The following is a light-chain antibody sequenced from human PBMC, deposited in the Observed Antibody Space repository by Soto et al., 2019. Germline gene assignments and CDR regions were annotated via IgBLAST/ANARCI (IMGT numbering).Light chain of an antibody. J-gene: IGKJ1*01. CDR1: QSIRHY. CDR2: GAS. CDR3: QHHNSYSQT. V-gene: IGKV1-5*01. Sequence: DIQMTQPPPTLSASVGDRDTITCRASQSIRHYLAWYQQMPGKAPKLLIYGASTLQSGVPSRFSGSGSGTEFTLTISSMKTEDFGTYFCQHHNSYSQTVGQGTKVDI.